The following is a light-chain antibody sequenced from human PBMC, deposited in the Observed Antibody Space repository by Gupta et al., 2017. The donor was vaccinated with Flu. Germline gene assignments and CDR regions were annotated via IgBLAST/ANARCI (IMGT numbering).Light chain of an antibody. J-gene: IGLJ2*01. CDR2: RNTEGSN. Sequence: QFVLTQAPSASASLGASVKLTCSLSTGYTSYAIAWHHHTTETGLRFLLKRNTEGSNINGDAIPSCVSGSGSGDDLTITSSRLESDDEYYYYSQTWGAGILVFGGGTKLTVL. CDR1: TGYTSYA. CDR3: QTWGAGILV. V-gene: IGLV4-69*01.